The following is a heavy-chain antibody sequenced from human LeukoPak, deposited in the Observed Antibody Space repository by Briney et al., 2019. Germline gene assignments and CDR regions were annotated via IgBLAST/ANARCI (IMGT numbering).Heavy chain of an antibody. CDR1: GFTFSSYS. CDR2: IKQDGSEQ. D-gene: IGHD3-3*01. Sequence: GGSLRLSCAASGFTFSSYSMNWVRQAPGKGLEWVANIKQDGSEQYYVDSVRGRFTISRDNTKNSLYLQMNSLGVEDTAVYYCATDWSGDDRFDYWGQGTLVTVSS. J-gene: IGHJ4*02. V-gene: IGHV3-7*05. CDR3: ATDWSGDDRFDY.